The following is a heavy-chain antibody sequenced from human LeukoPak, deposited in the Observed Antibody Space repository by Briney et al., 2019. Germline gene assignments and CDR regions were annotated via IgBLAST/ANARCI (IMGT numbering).Heavy chain of an antibody. J-gene: IGHJ2*01. Sequence: PGGSLRLSCAASGFTFSSYWMHWVRQAPGKGLVWVSRINSDGSSTSYADSVKGRFTISRENAKNSLYLQMNSLRAGDTAVYYCARGDGDYSRGWYFDLWGRGTLVTVSS. CDR3: ARGDGDYSRGWYFDL. CDR1: GFTFSSYW. V-gene: IGHV3-74*01. CDR2: INSDGSST. D-gene: IGHD4-17*01.